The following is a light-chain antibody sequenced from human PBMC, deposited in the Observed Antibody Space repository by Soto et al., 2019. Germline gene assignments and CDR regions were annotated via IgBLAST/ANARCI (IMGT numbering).Light chain of an antibody. CDR1: SSNIGAGYD. V-gene: IGLV1-40*01. Sequence: QAVVTQPPSVSGAPGQRVTISCTGSSSNIGAGYDVHWYQQLPGTAPKLLIYGNSNRPSGVPDRFSGSKSGTSASLAITGLQAEDEADYYCQSYDSSLSGGLFGGGTQLTVL. CDR2: GNS. J-gene: IGLJ2*01. CDR3: QSYDSSLSGGL.